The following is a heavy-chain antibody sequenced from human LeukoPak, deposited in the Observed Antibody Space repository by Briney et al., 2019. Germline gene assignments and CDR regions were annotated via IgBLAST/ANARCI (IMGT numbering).Heavy chain of an antibody. CDR2: INHSGST. D-gene: IGHD3-10*01. CDR3: ARGLLWFGGPYYFDY. Sequence: SETLSLTCAVYGGSFSGYYWSWIRQPPGKGLEWIGEINHSGSTNYNPSLKSRVTISVDTSKNQFSLKLSSVTAADTAVYYCARGLLWFGGPYYFDYWGQGTLVTVSS. V-gene: IGHV4-34*01. J-gene: IGHJ4*02. CDR1: GGSFSGYY.